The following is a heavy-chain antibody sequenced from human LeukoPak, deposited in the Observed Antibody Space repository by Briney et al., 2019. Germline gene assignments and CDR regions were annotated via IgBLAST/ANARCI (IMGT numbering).Heavy chain of an antibody. CDR2: ISGSGGST. Sequence: GGSLRLSCAASGFTFSSYAMSWVRQAPGKGLEWVSAISGSGGSTYYADSVKGRFTISRDNSKNTLYLQMNSLRAEDTAVYYCAKVLSGIAAAGPWDAFDIWGQGTMVTVSS. J-gene: IGHJ3*02. CDR1: GFTFSSYA. V-gene: IGHV3-23*01. CDR3: AKVLSGIAAAGPWDAFDI. D-gene: IGHD6-13*01.